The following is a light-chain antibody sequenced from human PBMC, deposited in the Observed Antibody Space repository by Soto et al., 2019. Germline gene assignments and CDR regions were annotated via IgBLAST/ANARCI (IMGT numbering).Light chain of an antibody. CDR2: TVS. Sequence: DVVMTQSPLSLPVPLGQPAAISCRSSQSLIFDDGNTYLSWFHQRPGQSPRRLIYTVSNRASGVPDRFSGSGSGTDFTLNISRVEAEDVEVYYCIQGTHWPRTFGQGTKVDIK. CDR3: IQGTHWPRT. J-gene: IGKJ1*01. V-gene: IGKV2-30*01. CDR1: QSLIFDDGNTY.